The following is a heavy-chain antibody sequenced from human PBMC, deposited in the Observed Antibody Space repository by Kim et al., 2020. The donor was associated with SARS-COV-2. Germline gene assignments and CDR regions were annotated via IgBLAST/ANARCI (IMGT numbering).Heavy chain of an antibody. V-gene: IGHV4-39*01. J-gene: IGHJ4*01. D-gene: IGHD3-10*01. CDR1: GASVTSSNHY. CDR2: VYYTGRT. Sequence: SETLSLTCVVSGASVTSSNHYWAWIRQPPGKGLEWIGSVYYTGRTFYNPSLLSRVTLSLDTSRNLFSLELTSVSATDTALYSCARRRGSLGYEGFSSWGHGILVTVSS. CDR3: ARRRGSLGYEGFSS.